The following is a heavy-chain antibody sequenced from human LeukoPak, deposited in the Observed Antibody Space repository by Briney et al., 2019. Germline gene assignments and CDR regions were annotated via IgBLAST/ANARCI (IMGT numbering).Heavy chain of an antibody. J-gene: IGHJ3*02. D-gene: IGHD1-14*01. Sequence: SETLSLTCTVSGGSISSSNYYWAWIRQPPGRGLEWIGSIYHNGGTYYNPSLKSRVSISVDTSKNQFSLMLTSVTAADTAVYYCARQPGGTAAFDIWAQGTMVTVSS. CDR3: ARQPGGTAAFDI. CDR2: IYHNGGT. V-gene: IGHV4-39*01. CDR1: GGSISSSNYY.